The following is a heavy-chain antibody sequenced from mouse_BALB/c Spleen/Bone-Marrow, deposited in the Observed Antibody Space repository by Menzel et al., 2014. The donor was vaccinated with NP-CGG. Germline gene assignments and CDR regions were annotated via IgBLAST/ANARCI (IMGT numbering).Heavy chain of an antibody. CDR2: INPYNGGT. D-gene: IGHD1-1*01. Sequence: EVNLVESGPELVKPGASMKISCKASGYSFTGYAMNWVKQSHGKNLEWIGLINPYNGGTSYNQKFKGKATLTVDKSSSTAYMELLSLTSEDSAVYYCARDYYGSSYGFAYWGQGTLVTVSA. CDR3: ARDYYGSSYGFAY. J-gene: IGHJ3*01. CDR1: GYSFTGYA. V-gene: IGHV1-26*01.